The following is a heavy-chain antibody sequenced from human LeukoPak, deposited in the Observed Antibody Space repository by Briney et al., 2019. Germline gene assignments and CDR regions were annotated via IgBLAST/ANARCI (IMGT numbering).Heavy chain of an antibody. CDR2: ISAYNGNT. D-gene: IGHD2-2*01. J-gene: IGHJ6*03. Sequence: SVKVSCKASGYTFTSYGISWVRQAPGQGLEWMGWISAYNGNTNYAQKLQGRVTMTTDTSTSTAYMELRSLRSDDTAVYYCARGAGVVVPAAKPYYYYYYMDVWGKGTTVTVSS. CDR3: ARGAGVVVPAAKPYYYYYYMDV. V-gene: IGHV1-18*01. CDR1: GYTFTSYG.